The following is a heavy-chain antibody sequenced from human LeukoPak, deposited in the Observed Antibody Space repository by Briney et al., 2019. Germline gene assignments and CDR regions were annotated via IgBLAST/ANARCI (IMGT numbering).Heavy chain of an antibody. V-gene: IGHV4-4*02. D-gene: IGHD3-9*01. CDR3: ASLIHYDILTGYSYYFDY. J-gene: IGHJ4*02. CDR1: GGSISSSNW. Sequence: SETLSLTCAVSGGSISSSNWWSWVRQPPGKGLEWIGEIYHSGSTNYNPSLKSRVTISVDTSKNQFSLKLSSVTAADTAVYYCASLIHYDILTGYSYYFDYWGQGTLVTVSS. CDR2: IYHSGST.